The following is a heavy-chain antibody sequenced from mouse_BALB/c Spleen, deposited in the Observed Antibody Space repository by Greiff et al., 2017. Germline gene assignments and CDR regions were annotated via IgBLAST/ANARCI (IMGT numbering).Heavy chain of an antibody. CDR3: ARQGDYDSYAMDY. CDR1: GFTFSSYA. Sequence: EVKLVESGGGLVKPGGSLKLSCAASGFTFSSYAMSWVRQTPEKRLEWVASISSGGSTYYPDSVKGRFTISRDNARNILYLQMSSLRSEDTAMYYCARQGDYDSYAMDYWGQGTSVTVSS. J-gene: IGHJ4*01. D-gene: IGHD2-4*01. V-gene: IGHV5-6-5*01. CDR2: ISSGGST.